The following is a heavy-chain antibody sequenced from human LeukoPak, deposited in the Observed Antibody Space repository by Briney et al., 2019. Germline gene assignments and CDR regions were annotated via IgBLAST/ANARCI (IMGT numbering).Heavy chain of an antibody. CDR3: ASQYCSRTSFAS. V-gene: IGHV3-20*04. CDR1: GFTFDGYG. D-gene: IGHD2-2*01. J-gene: IGHJ1*01. Sequence: PGGSLRLSCAASGFTFDGYGMSWVRQAPGKGLEWVSGINWNAGSTGYADSVKGRFTISRDNAKNSLYLQKKSLIAEDTALYYYASQYCSRTSFASWGQGTLVTVSS. CDR2: INWNAGST.